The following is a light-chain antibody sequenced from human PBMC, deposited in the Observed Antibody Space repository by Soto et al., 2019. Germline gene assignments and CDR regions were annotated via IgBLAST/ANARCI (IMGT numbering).Light chain of an antibody. CDR1: QSIRSN. J-gene: IGKJ1*01. Sequence: EIVMTQSPATLSVSPGDRATLSCRASQSIRSNLAWYQQRPGQAPRLLIYAASSRATGVSARFSGAESGTDFTLTISSLQSEDSAVYYCQQYSDWPLSLGQGTKVDIK. CDR2: AAS. CDR3: QQYSDWPLS. V-gene: IGKV3-15*01.